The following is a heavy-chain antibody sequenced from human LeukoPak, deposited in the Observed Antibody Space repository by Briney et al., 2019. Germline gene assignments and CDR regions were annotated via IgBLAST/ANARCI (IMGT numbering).Heavy chain of an antibody. Sequence: SVKVSCKASGYTFSSYGISWVRQAPGQGLEWMGWISAYNGNTNYAQKLQGRVTMTTDTSTSTAYMELRSLRSDDTAVYYCAREHCSSTSCYVDYYYGMDVWGHGTTVTVSS. J-gene: IGHJ6*02. CDR2: ISAYNGNT. D-gene: IGHD2-2*01. CDR3: AREHCSSTSCYVDYYYGMDV. CDR1: GYTFSSYG. V-gene: IGHV1-18*01.